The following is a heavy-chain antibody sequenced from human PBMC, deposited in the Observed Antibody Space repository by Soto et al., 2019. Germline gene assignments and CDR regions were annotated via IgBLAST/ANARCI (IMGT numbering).Heavy chain of an antibody. Sequence: GGSLRLSCAASTLTVSLYGIQWVRQAPGKGLDWVAFISNDGGTQYYADSVKGRFSISRDNSMNTVDLHMNSLRAEDTAIYYCARDIWSGNYKWFDSWGQGTLVTVSS. CDR1: TLTVSLYG. CDR2: ISNDGGTQ. CDR3: ARDIWSGNYKWFDS. V-gene: IGHV3-30*03. J-gene: IGHJ5*01. D-gene: IGHD3-3*01.